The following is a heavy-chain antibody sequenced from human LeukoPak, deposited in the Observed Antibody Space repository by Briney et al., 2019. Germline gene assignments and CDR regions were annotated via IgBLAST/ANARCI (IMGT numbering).Heavy chain of an antibody. D-gene: IGHD3-10*01. CDR3: AGRALYYYGSGSTFDP. CDR1: GGSISSYY. V-gene: IGHV4-59*01. J-gene: IGHJ5*02. Sequence: SETLSLTCTVSGGSISSYYWSWIRQPPGRGLEWIGYIYYSGSTNYNPSLKSRVTISVDTSKNQFSLKLSSVTAADTAVYYCAGRALYYYGSGSTFDPWGQGTLVTVSS. CDR2: IYYSGST.